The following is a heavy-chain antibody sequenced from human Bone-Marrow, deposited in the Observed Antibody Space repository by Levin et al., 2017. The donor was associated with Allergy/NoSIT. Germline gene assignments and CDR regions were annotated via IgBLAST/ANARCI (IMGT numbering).Heavy chain of an antibody. CDR1: GYSFTSYW. CDR2: IYPGDSDT. CDR3: ARRYADCSSTSCYGWYYFDY. D-gene: IGHD2-2*01. J-gene: IGHJ4*02. V-gene: IGHV5-51*01. Sequence: HGESLKISCKGSGYSFTSYWIAWVRQMPGKGLEWMGIIYPGDSDTRYSPSFQGQVTISADKSISTAYLQWSSLKASDTAMYYCARRYADCSSTSCYGWYYFDYWGQGTLVTVSS.